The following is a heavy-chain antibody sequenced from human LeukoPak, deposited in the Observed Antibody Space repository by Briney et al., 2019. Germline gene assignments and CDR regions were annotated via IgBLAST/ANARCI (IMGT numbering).Heavy chain of an antibody. J-gene: IGHJ4*02. CDR3: ARGPSGYHNT. CDR2: ISSSSSYI. D-gene: IGHD5-12*01. V-gene: IGHV3-21*01. Sequence: GGSLRLSCAASGFAFSNYGINWVRQAPGKGLEWVSSISSSSSYIYYADSVKGRFTISRDNSKNTLYLQMNSLRAEDTAVYYCARGPSGYHNTGGQGTLVTVSS. CDR1: GFAFSNYG.